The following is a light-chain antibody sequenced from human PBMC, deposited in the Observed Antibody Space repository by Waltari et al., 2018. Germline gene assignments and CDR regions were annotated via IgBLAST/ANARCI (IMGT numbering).Light chain of an antibody. V-gene: IGKV3-20*01. CDR3: QHYVSLPVT. CDR1: QSVSRA. CDR2: GAS. Sequence: EIVLTQSPGTLSLSPGERATLSCRASQSVSRALAGYQQNPGQPPRPLIYGASNRATGIPDRFSGSVSGTDFSLIISRLEPEDFAVYYCQHYVSLPVTFGQGTKVEIK. J-gene: IGKJ1*01.